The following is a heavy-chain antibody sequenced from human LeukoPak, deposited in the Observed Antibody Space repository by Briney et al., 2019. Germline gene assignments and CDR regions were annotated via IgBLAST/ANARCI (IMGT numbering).Heavy chain of an antibody. D-gene: IGHD4-17*01. CDR2: IFNTGST. Sequence: PSETLSLTCTVSGGSISTYYWSWIRQPPGKGLEWIGYIFNTGSTNFNPSLKSRVTISVDTSKNQFSLKVNSVTAADTAVYYCARVLVTTVTGAFDYWGQGTLVTASS. CDR3: ARVLVTTVTGAFDY. V-gene: IGHV4-59*01. J-gene: IGHJ4*02. CDR1: GGSISTYY.